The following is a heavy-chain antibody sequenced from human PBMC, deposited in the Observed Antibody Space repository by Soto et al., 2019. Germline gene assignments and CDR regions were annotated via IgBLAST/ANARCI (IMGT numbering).Heavy chain of an antibody. J-gene: IGHJ4*02. CDR3: ARHCGEDCHAFDY. Sequence: SETLSLTCAVYGGSFSGYYWSWFRQPPGKGLEWIGEINHSGNANYNPSLKSRVTIPEDTSRNQFSLTLISVTAADTAVYYSARHCGEDCHAFDYWGQGTLVTVSS. CDR2: INHSGNA. V-gene: IGHV4-34*01. CDR1: GGSFSGYY. D-gene: IGHD2-21*02.